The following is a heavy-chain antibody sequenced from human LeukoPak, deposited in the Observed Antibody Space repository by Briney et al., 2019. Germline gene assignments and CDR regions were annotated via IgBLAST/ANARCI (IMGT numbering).Heavy chain of an antibody. CDR1: GFTFSSYG. CDR2: IRYDGSNK. D-gene: IGHD2-2*01. Sequence: GGSLRLSCAASGFTFSSYGMHWVRQAPSKGLEWVAFIRYDGSNKYYADSVKGRFTISRDNSKNTLYLQMNSLRAEDTAVYYCAKDRVVVPAAMSWFDPWGQGTLVTVSS. J-gene: IGHJ5*02. V-gene: IGHV3-30*02. CDR3: AKDRVVVPAAMSWFDP.